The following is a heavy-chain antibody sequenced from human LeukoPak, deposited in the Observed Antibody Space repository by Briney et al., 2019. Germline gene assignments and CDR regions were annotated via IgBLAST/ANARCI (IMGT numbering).Heavy chain of an antibody. V-gene: IGHV3-69-1*01. CDR1: GFTFSDYY. D-gene: IGHD3-10*01. CDR2: ISGSGNI. Sequence: GGSLRLSCAASGFTFSDYYMSWIRQAPGKGLEWVSYISGSGNIHYADSVKGRFTISRDNAKNSLYLQLNSLRAEDTAVYYCARILYGSGSFGAFDYWGQGTLVTVSS. J-gene: IGHJ4*02. CDR3: ARILYGSGSFGAFDY.